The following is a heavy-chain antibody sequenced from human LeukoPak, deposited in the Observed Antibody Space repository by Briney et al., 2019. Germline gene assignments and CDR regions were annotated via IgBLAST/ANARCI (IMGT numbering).Heavy chain of an antibody. Sequence: GASVKVSCKASGYTFTSYYMHWVRQAPGQGLEWMGIINPSGGSTSYAQKFQGRVTMTRDTSISTAYMELSRLRSDDTAVYYCARRPPPLRFLEWFPGGMDVWGQGTTVTVSS. CDR3: ARRPPPLRFLEWFPGGMDV. D-gene: IGHD3-3*01. CDR1: GYTFTSYY. J-gene: IGHJ6*02. V-gene: IGHV1-46*01. CDR2: INPSGGST.